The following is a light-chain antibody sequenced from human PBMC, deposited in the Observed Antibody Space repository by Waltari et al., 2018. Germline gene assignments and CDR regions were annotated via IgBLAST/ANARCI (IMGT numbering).Light chain of an antibody. CDR2: QDS. CDR1: KLGDKY. V-gene: IGLV3-1*01. J-gene: IGLJ2*01. CDR3: QAWDSSTVV. Sequence: SYELTQPPSVSGSPGQTANITCSGDKLGDKYACWYQQKPGQSPVLVIYQDSKRPSGIPERFSGSNSGNTATLTISGTQAMDEADYYCQAWDSSTVVFGGGTKLTVL.